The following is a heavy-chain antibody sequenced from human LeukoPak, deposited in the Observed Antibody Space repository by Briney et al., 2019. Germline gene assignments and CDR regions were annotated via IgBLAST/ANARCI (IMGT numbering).Heavy chain of an antibody. Sequence: GESLKISCKGSGYSFTSYWIGWVRQMPGKGREWMGIIYPGDSDTRYSPSFQGQVTISADNSISTAYLQWSSLQASDTAMYYCARHALRFGDLTDAFDIWGRGTMVTVSS. CDR1: GYSFTSYW. CDR2: IYPGDSDT. J-gene: IGHJ3*02. CDR3: ARHALRFGDLTDAFDI. V-gene: IGHV5-51*01. D-gene: IGHD3-16*01.